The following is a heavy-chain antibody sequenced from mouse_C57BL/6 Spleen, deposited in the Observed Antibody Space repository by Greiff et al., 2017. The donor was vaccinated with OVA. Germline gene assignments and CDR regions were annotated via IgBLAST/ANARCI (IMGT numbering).Heavy chain of an antibody. D-gene: IGHD2-10*01. Sequence: EVKLVESGGGLVKPGGSLKLSCAASGFTFSSYAMSWVRQTPEKRLEWVATISDGGSYTYYPDNVKCRFTISRDNAKNNLYLQMSHLKSEDTAMYYCARASYYGNPFDYWGQGTTLTVSS. V-gene: IGHV5-4*03. CDR2: ISDGGSYT. CDR1: GFTFSSYA. CDR3: ARASYYGNPFDY. J-gene: IGHJ2*01.